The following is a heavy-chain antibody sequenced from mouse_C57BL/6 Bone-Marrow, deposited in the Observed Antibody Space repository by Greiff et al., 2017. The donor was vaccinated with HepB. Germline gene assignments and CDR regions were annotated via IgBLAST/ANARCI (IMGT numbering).Heavy chain of an antibody. CDR3: ARRDLGRGGFAY. D-gene: IGHD4-1*01. Sequence: EVMLVESGPELVKPGASVKISCKASGYSFTGYYMHWVKQSHGNILDWIGYIYPYNGVSSYNQKFKGKATLTVDKSSSTAYIELRSLKSEDSAVYYCARRDLGRGGFAYWGQGTLVTVSA. CDR2: IYPYNGVS. CDR1: GYSFTGYY. V-gene: IGHV1-31*01. J-gene: IGHJ3*01.